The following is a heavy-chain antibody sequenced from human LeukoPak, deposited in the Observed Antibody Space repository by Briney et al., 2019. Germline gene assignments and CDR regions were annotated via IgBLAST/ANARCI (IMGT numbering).Heavy chain of an antibody. CDR1: GYILTTKY. D-gene: IGHD3-22*01. J-gene: IGHJ4*02. CDR2: INSSGGGT. CDR3: ARAKDHSYDTTGPEGFDY. Sequence: ASVKVSCKASGYILTTKYMHWVRQAPGQGLEWMGIINSSGGGTIYAQKFQDRLTLTRDMSTNTVYLDLSSLRSDDTAVYFCARAKDHSYDTTGPEGFDYWGQGTLVTVSS. V-gene: IGHV1-46*01.